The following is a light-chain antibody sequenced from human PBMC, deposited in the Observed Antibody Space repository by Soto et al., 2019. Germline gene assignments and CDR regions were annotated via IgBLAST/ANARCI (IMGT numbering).Light chain of an antibody. CDR2: SNN. CDR3: AAWDDSLSGRDV. J-gene: IGLJ1*01. Sequence: QSALTQSPSTSGTPGQRVTISCSGNSSNIGSNTVNWYQQPPGTAPKLRIYSNNQRPSGVPDRFSGSKSGTTASQASSARLSEDEADYYCAAWDDSLSGRDVFGTGTKVTVL. CDR1: SSNIGSNT. V-gene: IGLV1-44*01.